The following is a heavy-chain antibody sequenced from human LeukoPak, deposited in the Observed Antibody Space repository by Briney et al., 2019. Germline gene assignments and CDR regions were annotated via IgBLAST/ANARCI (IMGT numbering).Heavy chain of an antibody. CDR1: GFTFSSYA. D-gene: IGHD6-13*01. V-gene: IGHV3-23*01. CDR2: ISGSGGST. Sequence: GGSLRLSCAASGFTFSSYAMSWVRQAPGKGLEWVSAISGSGGSTYYADSVKGRFTISRDNSKNTLYLQMNSLRAEDTAVYYCAKDRIRDSSSWYAPVPDYWGQGTLVTVSS. J-gene: IGHJ4*02. CDR3: AKDRIRDSSSWYAPVPDY.